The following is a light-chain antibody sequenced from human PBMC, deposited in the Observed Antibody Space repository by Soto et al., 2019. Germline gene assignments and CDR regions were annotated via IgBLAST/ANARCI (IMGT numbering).Light chain of an antibody. CDR3: SSYTSSSFYV. CDR1: SSVVCGYNY. J-gene: IGLJ1*01. CDR2: DVS. V-gene: IGLV2-14*01. Sequence: QSALTQPASVSGSPGQSITISCTGTSSVVCGYNYVSWYQQHPGKAPKLMIYDVSNRPSGVSNRFSGSKSGNTASLTISGLQAEDEADYYCSSYTSSSFYVFGTGTKLTVL.